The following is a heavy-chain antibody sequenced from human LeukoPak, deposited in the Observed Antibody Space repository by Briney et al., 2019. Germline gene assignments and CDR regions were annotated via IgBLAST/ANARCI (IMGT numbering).Heavy chain of an antibody. J-gene: IGHJ6*02. V-gene: IGHV4-59*11. CDR1: GGSISSHY. CDR3: ARDRDGPYYYGLDV. Sequence: PSETLSLTSTVSGGSISSHYWSWIRQPPGKGLEWIGYIYYTGSTNYNPSLKSRVTISLDTSKKQFSLKLSSVTAADTAVYYCARDRDGPYYYGLDVWGQGTTVIVSS. CDR2: IYYTGST.